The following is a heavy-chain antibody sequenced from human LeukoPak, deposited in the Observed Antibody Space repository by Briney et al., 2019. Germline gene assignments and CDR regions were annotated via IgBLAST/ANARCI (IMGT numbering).Heavy chain of an antibody. J-gene: IGHJ6*02. CDR2: IYYSGST. Sequence: SETLSLTCTVSGGSISSSSYYWGWIRQPPGKGLEWIGSIYYSGSTYYNPSLKSRVTISVDTSKSQFSLKLSSVTAADTAVYYCARLAARGSSSYYYYYGMDVWGQGTTVTVSS. CDR1: GGSISSSSYY. CDR3: ARLAARGSSSYYYYYGMDV. V-gene: IGHV4-39*01. D-gene: IGHD6-6*01.